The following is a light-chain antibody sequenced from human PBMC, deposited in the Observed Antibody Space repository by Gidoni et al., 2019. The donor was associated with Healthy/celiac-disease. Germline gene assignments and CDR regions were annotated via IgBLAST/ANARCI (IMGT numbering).Light chain of an antibody. J-gene: IGKJ2*01. CDR2: AAS. CDR3: QQSYSTLMYT. V-gene: IGKV1-39*01. Sequence: DIQMTQSPSSLSASVGDRVTISCRASQSISSNLNWYQQKPGKAPKLLIYAASSMQSWVPSRFSGSGSGTDFTLTISSLQPEDFATYYCQQSYSTLMYTFGQGTKLEIK. CDR1: QSISSN.